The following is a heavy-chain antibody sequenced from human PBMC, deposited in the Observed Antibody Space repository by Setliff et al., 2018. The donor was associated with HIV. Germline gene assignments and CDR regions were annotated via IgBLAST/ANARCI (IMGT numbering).Heavy chain of an antibody. Sequence: SGPTLVNPTEPLTLTCTFSGFSLTTIRVALGWIRQPPGKAPEWLGFSYWDDDKRYSPYLKTRMTITKDTSKNQEVLTMARMDPVDTATYYCSHRRVGNYESSGNYHSYFDYWGQGILVTVSS. J-gene: IGHJ4*02. CDR2: SYWDDDK. CDR1: GFSLTTIRVA. V-gene: IGHV2-5*02. D-gene: IGHD3-22*01. CDR3: SHRRVGNYESSGNYHSYFDY.